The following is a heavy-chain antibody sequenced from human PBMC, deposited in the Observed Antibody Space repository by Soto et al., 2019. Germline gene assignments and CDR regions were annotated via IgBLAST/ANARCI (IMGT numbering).Heavy chain of an antibody. CDR1: GFTFSSYA. Sequence: EVQLLESGGGLVQPGGSVRLSCTASGFTFSSYAMSWVRQAPGKGLEWVSGISGSAYSTYYADSVEGRFTISRDNSKSTLYLQINSLRAAATAVYYCAKDPHSWGQGTQVPVSS. CDR3: AKDPHS. CDR2: ISGSAYST. J-gene: IGHJ4*02. V-gene: IGHV3-23*01.